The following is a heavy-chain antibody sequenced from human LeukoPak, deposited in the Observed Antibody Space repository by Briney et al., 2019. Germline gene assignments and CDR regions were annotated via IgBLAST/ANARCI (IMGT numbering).Heavy chain of an antibody. CDR1: GFTVSSNY. CDR3: ARVYSSSNWFDP. Sequence: GGSLRLSCAASGFTVSSNYMSWVRQAPGKGLEWVSVIYSGGSTYYADSVKGRLTISRDNSKNTLYLQMNSLRAEDTAVYYCARVYSSSNWFDPWGQGTLVTVSS. J-gene: IGHJ5*02. D-gene: IGHD6-6*01. CDR2: IYSGGST. V-gene: IGHV3-66*01.